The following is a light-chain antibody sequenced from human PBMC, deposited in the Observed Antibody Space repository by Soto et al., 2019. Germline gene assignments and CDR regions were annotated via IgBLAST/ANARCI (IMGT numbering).Light chain of an antibody. CDR2: KAS. J-gene: IGKJ5*01. Sequence: MTQSPSALSGSEEDRVTITCRASQTISSWLAWYQQKPGKAPKLLIYKASTLKSGVPSRFSGSGSGTEFTLTISSLQPDDSATYYCQQYNSYLYTFGQGTRLETK. CDR1: QTISSW. V-gene: IGKV1-5*03. CDR3: QQYNSYLYT.